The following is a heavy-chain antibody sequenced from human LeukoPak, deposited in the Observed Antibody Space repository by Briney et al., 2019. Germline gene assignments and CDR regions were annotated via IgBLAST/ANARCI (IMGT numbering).Heavy chain of an antibody. J-gene: IGHJ3*02. CDR2: IYYSGST. V-gene: IGHV4-59*01. D-gene: IGHD2-21*02. CDR1: GGSISSYY. CDR3: ARAYCGGDCCPETIDAFDI. Sequence: SETLSLTCTVSGGSISSYYWSWIRQPPGKGLEWIGYIYYSGSTNYNPSLKSRVTISVDTSKNQFSLKLSSVTAADTAVYYCARAYCGGDCCPETIDAFDIWGQGTMVTVSS.